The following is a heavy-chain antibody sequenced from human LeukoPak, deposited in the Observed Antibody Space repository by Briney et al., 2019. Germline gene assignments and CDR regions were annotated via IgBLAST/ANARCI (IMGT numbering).Heavy chain of an antibody. D-gene: IGHD5-12*01. J-gene: IGHJ4*02. CDR2: IEQDGSEY. CDR3: ARVGSGYDLGYFDY. CDR1: GFTFSSYW. Sequence: GGSLRLSCAASGFTFSSYWMSWVRQAPGKGLEWVANIEQDGSEYYYVESVKGRFTISRDNSKNTLYLQMNSLRAEDTAVYYCARVGSGYDLGYFDYWGQGTLVTVSS. V-gene: IGHV3-7*01.